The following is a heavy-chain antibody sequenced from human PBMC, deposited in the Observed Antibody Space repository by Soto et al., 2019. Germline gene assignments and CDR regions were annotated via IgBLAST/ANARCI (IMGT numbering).Heavy chain of an antibody. CDR2: ISGSGGGT. CDR1: GFIFSSFA. J-gene: IGHJ4*02. D-gene: IGHD3-9*01. Sequence: EVQLLESGGGLVQPGGSLRLSCAASGFIFSSFAMTWVRQAPGKGLEWVSAISGSGGGTYYAHSVKGRFTISRDTSKNTLYLQMNSLRAEDTAVYYCAKDHRGGGGDYDILTGYDYWGQGTLVTVSS. V-gene: IGHV3-23*01. CDR3: AKDHRGGGGDYDILTGYDY.